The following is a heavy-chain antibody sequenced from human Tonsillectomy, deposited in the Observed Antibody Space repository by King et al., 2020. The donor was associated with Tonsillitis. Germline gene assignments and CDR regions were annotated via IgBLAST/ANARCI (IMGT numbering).Heavy chain of an antibody. D-gene: IGHD6-19*01. CDR1: GFTFGTYG. CDR3: ARESNSGWGYYVEYFQH. CDR2: ISSDGVSK. Sequence: VQLVESGGGVVQPGVSLRLSCAASGFTFGTYGMHWVRQAPGKGLEWVAAISSDGVSKYYADSVKGRFTISRDNSKNTLYMQMNSLRGEDTAIYYSARESNSGWGYYVEYFQHWGQGTLVIVSS. J-gene: IGHJ1*01. V-gene: IGHV3-30*19.